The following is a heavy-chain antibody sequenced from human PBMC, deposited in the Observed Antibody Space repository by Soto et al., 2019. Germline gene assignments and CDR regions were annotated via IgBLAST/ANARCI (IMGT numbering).Heavy chain of an antibody. Sequence: ASVKVSCKASGYTFTGYYMHWVRQAPGQGLEWMGWINPNNGGTNYAQKFQCWVIMTRDTSISTAYMELSRHRSDDTAVYYCARLEYCSSTSCYDYWGQGTLVTVSS. V-gene: IGHV1-2*04. D-gene: IGHD2-2*01. CDR1: GYTFTGYY. J-gene: IGHJ4*02. CDR3: ARLEYCSSTSCYDY. CDR2: INPNNGGT.